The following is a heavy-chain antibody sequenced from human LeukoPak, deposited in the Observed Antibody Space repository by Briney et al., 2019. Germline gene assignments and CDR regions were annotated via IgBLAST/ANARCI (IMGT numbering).Heavy chain of an antibody. CDR2: IYYSGSS. Sequence: PSETLSLTCTVSGGSINNGGYYWSWIRQHPGKGLEWIGYIYYSGSSYYNPSLRSRVTISVDTSKNHFSLKLSSVTAADTAVYYCARDSMVRGVITTRWFDPWGQGTLVTVSS. V-gene: IGHV4-31*03. CDR3: ARDSMVRGVITTRWFDP. CDR1: GGSINNGGYY. D-gene: IGHD3-10*01. J-gene: IGHJ5*02.